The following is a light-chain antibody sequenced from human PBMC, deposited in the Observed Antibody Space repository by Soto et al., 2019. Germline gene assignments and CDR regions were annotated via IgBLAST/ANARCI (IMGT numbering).Light chain of an antibody. V-gene: IGLV2-14*01. CDR3: SSYTSSSTVV. Sequence: QSALTQAASVSGSPGQSITISCTGTSRDVGGSNSVSWYQQHPGKAPKLLIYDVSNRPSGVSNCFSGSKSGNTASLTISGLQAEDEADYYCSSYTSSSTVVFGGGTKLTVL. CDR2: DVS. CDR1: SRDVGGSNS. J-gene: IGLJ2*01.